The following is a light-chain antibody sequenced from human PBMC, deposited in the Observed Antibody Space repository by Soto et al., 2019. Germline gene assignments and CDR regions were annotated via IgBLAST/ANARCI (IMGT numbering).Light chain of an antibody. Sequence: TGWTLYPRTVYLCSDETGALSWSASRNVDDSHLAWYQLRPGQVPRLLIYDASTRATGIPDRFSGSGSGRDFSLTISSLEPEDFAVYYCQQRADWPSTFGQGTKVDIK. CDR1: RNVDDSH. V-gene: IGKV3D-20*02. CDR2: DAS. J-gene: IGKJ1*01. CDR3: QQRADWPST.